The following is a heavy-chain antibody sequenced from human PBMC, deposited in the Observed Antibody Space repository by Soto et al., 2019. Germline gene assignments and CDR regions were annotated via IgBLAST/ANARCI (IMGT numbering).Heavy chain of an antibody. CDR1: GFTFSSYG. J-gene: IGHJ4*02. Sequence: SLRLSCAASGFTFSSYGMHWVRQAPGKGLEWVAVIWYDGSNKYYADSVKGRFTISRDNSKNTLYLQMNSRRAEDTAVYYCARDDYGDYVGLDYWGQGTLLTVSS. CDR3: ARDDYGDYVGLDY. V-gene: IGHV3-33*01. CDR2: IWYDGSNK. D-gene: IGHD4-17*01.